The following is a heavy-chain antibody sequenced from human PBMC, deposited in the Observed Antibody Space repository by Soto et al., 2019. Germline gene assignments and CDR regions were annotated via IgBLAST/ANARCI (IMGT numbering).Heavy chain of an antibody. V-gene: IGHV1-2*02. CDR3: ARVFLLRQQLVNFDY. Sequence: VKVSCKASGYTFTGYYMHWVRQAPGQGLEWMGWINPNSGGTNYAQKFQGRVTMTRDTSISTAYMELSRLRSDDTAVYYCARVFLLRQQLVNFDYWGQGTLVTVS. J-gene: IGHJ4*02. D-gene: IGHD6-13*01. CDR2: INPNSGGT. CDR1: GYTFTGYY.